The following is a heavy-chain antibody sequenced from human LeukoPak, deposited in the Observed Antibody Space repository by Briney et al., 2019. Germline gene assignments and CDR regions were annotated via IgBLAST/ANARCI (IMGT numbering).Heavy chain of an antibody. CDR3: ARGDCSSTICYSPMDV. D-gene: IGHD2-2*01. CDR2: IYRSGST. J-gene: IGHJ6*03. CDR1: GYSLSSGYY. Sequence: PSETLSLTCTVSGYSLSSGYYWVWIRQPPGKGLEWIGSIYRSGSTNYNPSLKSRVTISVDTSQNQFSLKVNSVTAADTAVYYCARGDCSSTICYSPMDVWGKGTTVTVSS. V-gene: IGHV4-38-2*02.